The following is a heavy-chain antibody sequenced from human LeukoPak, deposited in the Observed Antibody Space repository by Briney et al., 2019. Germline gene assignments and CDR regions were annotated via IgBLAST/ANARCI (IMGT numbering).Heavy chain of an antibody. CDR1: GYTFTSYD. CDR2: MNPNSGNT. V-gene: IGHV1-8*01. Sequence: GASVKVSCKASGYTFTSYDINWVRQATGQGLEWMGWMNPNSGNTGYAQKFQGRVTMTRNTSISTAYMELSSLRSEDTAVHYCAREGLNIVVVPAAISYYCYMDVWGKGTTVTVSS. CDR3: AREGLNIVVVPAAISYYCYMDV. D-gene: IGHD2-2*02. J-gene: IGHJ6*03.